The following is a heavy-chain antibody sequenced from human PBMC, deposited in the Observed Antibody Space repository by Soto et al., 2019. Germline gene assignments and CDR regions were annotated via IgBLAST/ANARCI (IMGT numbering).Heavy chain of an antibody. Sequence: PGGSLRLSCAASGFTFSSYAMNWVRQAPGKGLEWVSAVTDSGSITYYADSVKGRFTISRDNSKDTLYLQMNSLRAEDTAVYYCAKDSRGYCSGGSCYEDAFDIWGQGTMVTVSS. J-gene: IGHJ3*02. CDR2: VTDSGSIT. V-gene: IGHV3-23*01. CDR3: AKDSRGYCSGGSCYEDAFDI. CDR1: GFTFSSYA. D-gene: IGHD2-15*01.